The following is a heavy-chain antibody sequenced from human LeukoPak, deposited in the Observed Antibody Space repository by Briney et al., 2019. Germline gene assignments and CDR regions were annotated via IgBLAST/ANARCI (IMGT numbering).Heavy chain of an antibody. Sequence: SSETLSLTCTVSGGSISSSTYYWGWIRQPPGKGLEWIGSIYYSGSTYYNPSLKSRVTISVDTSKNQFSLNLTSVTAADTAVYHCARVSCSTSSCFFPNAFDIWGQGTMVTVSS. CDR1: GGSISSSTYY. D-gene: IGHD2-2*01. CDR2: IYYSGST. J-gene: IGHJ3*02. CDR3: ARVSCSTSSCFFPNAFDI. V-gene: IGHV4-39*07.